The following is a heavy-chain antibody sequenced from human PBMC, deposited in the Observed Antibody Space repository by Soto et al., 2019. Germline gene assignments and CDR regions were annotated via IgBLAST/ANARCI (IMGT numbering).Heavy chain of an antibody. CDR3: AIPTGLEVTGPDYFYGMDV. CDR1: GFTFSNYA. CDR2: ISGSGGST. V-gene: IGHV3-23*01. J-gene: IGHJ6*02. D-gene: IGHD2-21*02. Sequence: GASLRLSCPASGFTFSNYALSWVRQAPGKRLAWVSAISGSGGSTYYADSVKGRFTISRDHSKNTLYLQMNSLRAEDTAIYYCAIPTGLEVTGPDYFYGMDVRGQGTTVTVSS.